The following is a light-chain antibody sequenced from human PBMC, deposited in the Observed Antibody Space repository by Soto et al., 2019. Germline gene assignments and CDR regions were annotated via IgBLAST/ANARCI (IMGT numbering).Light chain of an antibody. CDR1: QSVGSSY. V-gene: IGKV3-20*01. J-gene: IGKJ5*01. CDR2: GAT. CDR3: QQYNNWPPIT. Sequence: EIVLKQSPGTLSLSPGESTTLSCRASQSVGSSYLAWYQHKPGQAPRLLIYGATSRATGIPDRFSGSGSGTDFTLTISSLQSEDFAVYYCQQYNNWPPITFGQGTRLEIK.